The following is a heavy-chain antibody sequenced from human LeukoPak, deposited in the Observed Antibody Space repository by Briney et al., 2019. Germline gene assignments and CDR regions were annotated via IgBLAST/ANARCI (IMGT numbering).Heavy chain of an antibody. CDR3: ARHRRFGDLSSYYYGMDV. CDR1: GGSLRGYH. J-gene: IGHJ6*04. V-gene: IGHV4-34*01. D-gene: IGHD3-10*01. Sequence: SETLSLTCAVYGGSLRGYHWSWIRQPPGKGREGIVEINHSGSTNHNPPLKSRVTISVDTSKNQFSLKLTSVTASDTAVYYCARHRRFGDLSSYYYGMDVWGKGTTVTVSS. CDR2: INHSGST.